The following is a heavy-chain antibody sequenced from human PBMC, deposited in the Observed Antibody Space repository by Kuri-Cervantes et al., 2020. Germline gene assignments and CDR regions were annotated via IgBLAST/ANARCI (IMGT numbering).Heavy chain of an antibody. J-gene: IGHJ6*02. D-gene: IGHD6-13*01. V-gene: IGHV1-18*01. CDR1: GYTFTSYG. Sequence: ASVKVSCKASGYTFTSYGISWVRQAPGQGLEWMGWISAYNGNTNYAQKLQGRVTMTTDTSTSTAYMELRSLRSDDTAVYYCASYSSWYIVHHYGMDVWGQGTTVTVSS. CDR3: ASYSSWYIVHHYGMDV. CDR2: ISAYNGNT.